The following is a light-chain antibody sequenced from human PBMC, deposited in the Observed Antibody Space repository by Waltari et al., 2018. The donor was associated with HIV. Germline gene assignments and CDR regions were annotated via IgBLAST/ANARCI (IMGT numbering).Light chain of an antibody. CDR3: QSYDSSLTHNYV. Sequence: QSVLTQPPSVSGPPGQRVTIPCLGSSSNIGAGYDAHRYQQLPGTAPKLLIYGNNNRPSGVPDRFSGSKSGTSASLAITGLQAEDEADYYCQSYDSSLTHNYVFGTGTKVTVL. V-gene: IGLV1-40*01. CDR2: GNN. CDR1: SSNIGAGYD. J-gene: IGLJ1*01.